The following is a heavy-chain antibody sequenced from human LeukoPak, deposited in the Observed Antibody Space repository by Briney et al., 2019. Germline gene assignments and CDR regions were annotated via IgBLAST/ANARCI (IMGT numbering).Heavy chain of an antibody. Sequence: NPGGSLRLYCAASGFTSSSYSMNWVRQAPGKGLEWVSSISSSSSYIYYADSVKGRFTISRDNAKNSLYLQMNSLRAEDTAVYYCARERQVRFLEWLSNYMDVWGKGTTVTVSS. CDR2: ISSSSSYI. J-gene: IGHJ6*03. D-gene: IGHD3-3*01. CDR3: ARERQVRFLEWLSNYMDV. V-gene: IGHV3-21*01. CDR1: GFTSSSYS.